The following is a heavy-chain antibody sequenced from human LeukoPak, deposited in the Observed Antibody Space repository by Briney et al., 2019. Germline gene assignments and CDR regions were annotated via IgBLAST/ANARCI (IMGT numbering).Heavy chain of an antibody. J-gene: IGHJ4*02. V-gene: IGHV3-21*01. D-gene: IGHD3-3*01. Sequence: PGGSLRLSCAASGFTFSSYSMNWVRQAPGKGLGWVSSISSSSSYIYYADSVKGRFTISRDNAKNSLYLQMNSLRAEDTAVYYCARDLLEWLATPTLDYWGQGTLVTVSS. CDR2: ISSSSSYI. CDR3: ARDLLEWLATPTLDY. CDR1: GFTFSSYS.